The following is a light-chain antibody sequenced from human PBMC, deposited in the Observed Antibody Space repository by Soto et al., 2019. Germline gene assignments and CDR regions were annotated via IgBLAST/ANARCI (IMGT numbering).Light chain of an antibody. V-gene: IGKV3-20*01. CDR1: QSIASSL. J-gene: IGKJ2*01. CDR3: QQYGNSLYT. CDR2: CAS. Sequence: EIVLTQSPGTLSLSPGERATLSCRASQSIASSLFAGYQQKPGQAPRLLIYCASIRATGIPDRFSGRGSGTDFTLTISRLEPEDFAVYYCQQYGNSLYTFGQGTKLEIK.